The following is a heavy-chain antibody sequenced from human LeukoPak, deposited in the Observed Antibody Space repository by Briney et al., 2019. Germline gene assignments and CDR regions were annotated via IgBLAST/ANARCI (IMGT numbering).Heavy chain of an antibody. Sequence: PGGSLRLSCAASGFTFSNYSLTWVRQAPGKGLERVSGISGNGGSTSYADSVKGRFTISRDNSKNTLYLQMNSLRAEDTAVYYCAKDRSSSTSCSNYWGEGTLVTVSS. J-gene: IGHJ4*02. CDR1: GFTFSNYS. V-gene: IGHV3-23*01. D-gene: IGHD2-2*01. CDR3: AKDRSSSTSCSNY. CDR2: ISGNGGST.